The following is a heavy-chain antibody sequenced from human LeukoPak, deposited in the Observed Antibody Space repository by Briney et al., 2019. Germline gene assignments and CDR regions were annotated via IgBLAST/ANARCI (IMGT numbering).Heavy chain of an antibody. V-gene: IGHV3-48*04. CDR3: TKATGYNWNDKDAFDV. D-gene: IGHD1-1*01. CDR1: GFTFSSYS. Sequence: PGGSLRLSCAASGFTFSSYSINWVRQAPGEGLEWVSYISNSGSTIHYADSVKGRFTISRDNAENSVYLQMDGLVSEDTALYYCTKATGYNWNDKDAFDVWGQGAMVTVSS. CDR2: ISNSGSTI. J-gene: IGHJ3*01.